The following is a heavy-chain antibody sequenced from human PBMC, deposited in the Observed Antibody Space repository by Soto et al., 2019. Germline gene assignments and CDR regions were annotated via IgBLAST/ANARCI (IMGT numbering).Heavy chain of an antibody. CDR2: INAGNGNT. CDR3: ASDIVATTGYYFDP. Sequence: ASVKVSCKASGYTFTSYAMHWVRQAPGQRLEWMGWINAGNGNTKYSQKFQSRVTITRDTSASTAYMELSSLRSEDTAVYYCASDIVATTGYYFDPWGQGTLVTVSS. D-gene: IGHD5-12*01. CDR1: GYTFTSYA. J-gene: IGHJ4*02. V-gene: IGHV1-3*01.